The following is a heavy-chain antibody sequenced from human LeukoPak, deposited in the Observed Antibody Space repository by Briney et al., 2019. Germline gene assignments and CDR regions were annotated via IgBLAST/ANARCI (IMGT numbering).Heavy chain of an antibody. D-gene: IGHD3-22*01. CDR2: IRYDGSNK. Sequence: GGSLRLSCAASGFTFSSYGMHWVRQAPGKGLEWVAFIRYDGSNKYYADSVKGRFTISRDNSKNTLYLQMNSLRAEDTAVYYCAKDRRLLRYDSSGFDYWGQGTLVTVSS. J-gene: IGHJ4*02. CDR1: GFTFSSYG. CDR3: AKDRRLLRYDSSGFDY. V-gene: IGHV3-30*02.